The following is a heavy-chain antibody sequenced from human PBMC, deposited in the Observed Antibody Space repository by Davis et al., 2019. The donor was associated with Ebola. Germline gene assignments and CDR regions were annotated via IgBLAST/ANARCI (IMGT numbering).Heavy chain of an antibody. CDR2: MNPNSGNT. Sequence: ASVKVSCKASGYTFTDFAFSWVRQAPGQGLEWMGWMNPNSGNTGYAQKFQGRVTMTRDTSISTAYMEPSRLRSDDTAVYYCARDGTSAAGAPFGYWGQGTLVTVSS. V-gene: IGHV1-8*02. J-gene: IGHJ4*02. D-gene: IGHD6-13*01. CDR1: GYTFTDFA. CDR3: ARDGTSAAGAPFGY.